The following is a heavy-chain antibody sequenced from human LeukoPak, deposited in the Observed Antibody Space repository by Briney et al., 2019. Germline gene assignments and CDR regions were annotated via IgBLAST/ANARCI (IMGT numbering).Heavy chain of an antibody. CDR2: IYYSGST. Sequence: SETLSLTCTVSGGSISSYYWSWIRQPPGKGLEWIGYIYYSGSTNYNPSLKSRVTISVDTSKNQFSLKLSSATAADTAVYYCARTRAVYDAFDIWGQGTMVTVSS. V-gene: IGHV4-59*08. J-gene: IGHJ3*02. CDR3: ARTRAVYDAFDI. CDR1: GGSISSYY. D-gene: IGHD2-8*01.